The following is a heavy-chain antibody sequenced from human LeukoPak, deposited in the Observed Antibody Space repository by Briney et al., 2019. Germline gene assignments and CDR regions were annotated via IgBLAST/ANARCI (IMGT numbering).Heavy chain of an antibody. CDR1: GVSINGYY. V-gene: IGHV4-59*01. Sequence: PSETLSLTCIVSGVSINGYYWSWLRQPPGKGLEWIAYISYSGSTDYKPSFKSRVTTSVDTSKHQFSLKLTSVTAADTAVYYCARTTEGGYTYGYFYYYYMDVWGKGTTVTISS. J-gene: IGHJ6*03. CDR2: ISYSGST. CDR3: ARTTEGGYTYGYFYYYYMDV. D-gene: IGHD5-18*01.